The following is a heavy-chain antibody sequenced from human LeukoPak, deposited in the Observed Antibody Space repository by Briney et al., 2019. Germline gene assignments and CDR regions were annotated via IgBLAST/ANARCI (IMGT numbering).Heavy chain of an antibody. CDR2: INPSGGST. CDR3: ARDPRKVLGGWSQENWFDP. Sequence: ASVKVSCKASGYTFTSYDINWVRQAPGQGLEWMGIINPSGGSTSYAQKFQGRVTMTRDTSTSTVYMELSSLRSEDTAVYYCARDPRKVLGGWSQENWFDPWGQGTLVTVSS. J-gene: IGHJ5*02. D-gene: IGHD3-16*01. CDR1: GYTFTSYD. V-gene: IGHV1-46*01.